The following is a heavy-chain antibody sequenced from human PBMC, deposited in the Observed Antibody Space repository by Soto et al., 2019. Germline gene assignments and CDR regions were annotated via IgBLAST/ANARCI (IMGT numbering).Heavy chain of an antibody. D-gene: IGHD3-9*01. CDR1: GFTFSSYA. Sequence: GGSLRLSCAASGFTFSSYAMSWVRQAPGKGLEWVSAISGSGGSTYYADSVKGRFTISRDNSKNTLYLQMNSLRAEDTAVYYCAKERPYYDILTGYYAAYNWFDPWGQGTLVTVSS. V-gene: IGHV3-23*01. CDR2: ISGSGGST. CDR3: AKERPYYDILTGYYAAYNWFDP. J-gene: IGHJ5*02.